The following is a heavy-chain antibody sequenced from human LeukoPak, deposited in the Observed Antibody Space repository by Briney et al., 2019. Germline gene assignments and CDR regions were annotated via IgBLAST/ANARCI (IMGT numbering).Heavy chain of an antibody. Sequence: APVKVSCKASGYTFTSYYMHWVRQAPGQGLEWMGIINPSGGSTSYAQKFQGRVTMTRDTSTSTVYMELSSLRPEDTAVYYCARDYYDSSGYQPDAFDIWGQGTMVTVSS. J-gene: IGHJ3*02. D-gene: IGHD3-22*01. CDR3: ARDYYDSSGYQPDAFDI. CDR2: INPSGGST. V-gene: IGHV1-46*01. CDR1: GYTFTSYY.